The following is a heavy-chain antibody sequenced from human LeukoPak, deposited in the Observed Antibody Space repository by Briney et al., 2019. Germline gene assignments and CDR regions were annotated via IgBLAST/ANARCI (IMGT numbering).Heavy chain of an antibody. D-gene: IGHD3-22*01. CDR2: ISSSSSYI. CDR3: ARDRYDSSCYYYRDPYYFDY. CDR1: GFTFSSYS. V-gene: IGHV3-21*01. J-gene: IGHJ4*02. Sequence: GGSLRLSCAASGFTFSSYSMNWVRQAPGKGLEWVSSISSSSSYIYYADSVKGRFTISRDNAKNSLYLQMNSLRAEDTAVYYCARDRYDSSCYYYRDPYYFDYWGQGTLVTVSS.